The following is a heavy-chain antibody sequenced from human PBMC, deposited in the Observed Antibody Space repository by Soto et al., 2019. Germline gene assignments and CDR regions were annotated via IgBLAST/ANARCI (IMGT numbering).Heavy chain of an antibody. Sequence: QVQLVQSGAEVKKPGSSVKVSCRASGGTFSSYAVSWVRQAPGHGLEWMGVIIPLLNTPKYVEKFQGRVTITADASATPAYLELSSLTSEDTAVYYCARESSSPNYYYYGMDVWGQGTTVTVSS. V-gene: IGHV1-69*01. CDR2: IIPLLNTP. J-gene: IGHJ6*02. CDR1: GGTFSSYA. D-gene: IGHD6-6*01. CDR3: ARESSSPNYYYYGMDV.